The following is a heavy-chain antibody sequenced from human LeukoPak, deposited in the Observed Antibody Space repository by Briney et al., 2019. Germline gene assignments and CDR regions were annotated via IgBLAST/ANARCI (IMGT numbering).Heavy chain of an antibody. J-gene: IGHJ4*02. CDR1: GFTFSSYA. V-gene: IGHV3-23*01. Sequence: PEGSLRLSCAASGFTFSSYAMSWVRQAPGKGLEWVSAISGSGGSTYYADSVKGRFTISRDNSKNTLYLQMNSLRAEDTAVYYCAKDRVRNSWKDYWGQGTLVTVSS. CDR3: AKDRVRNSWKDY. D-gene: IGHD1-1*01. CDR2: ISGSGGST.